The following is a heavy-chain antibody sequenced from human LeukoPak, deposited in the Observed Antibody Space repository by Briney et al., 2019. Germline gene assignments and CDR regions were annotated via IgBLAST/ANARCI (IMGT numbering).Heavy chain of an antibody. J-gene: IGHJ6*02. CDR1: GFTFSSYG. CDR3: ARVYYDFWSGYYNPSYYYYSMDV. V-gene: IGHV3-33*01. D-gene: IGHD3-3*01. Sequence: PGGSLRLSCAASGFTFSSYGMHWVRQAPGKGLEWVAVIWYDGSNKYYADSVKGRFTISRDNSKNTLYLQMNSLRAEDTAVYYCARVYYDFWSGYYNPSYYYYSMDVWGQGTTVTVSS. CDR2: IWYDGSNK.